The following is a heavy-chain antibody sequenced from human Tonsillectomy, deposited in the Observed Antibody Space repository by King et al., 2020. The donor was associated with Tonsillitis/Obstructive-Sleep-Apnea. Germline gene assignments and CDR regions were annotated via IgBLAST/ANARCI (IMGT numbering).Heavy chain of an antibody. J-gene: IGHJ4*02. D-gene: IGHD6-13*01. CDR1: GGSISSRTFY. V-gene: IGHV4-39*01. CDR2: IYYTGST. CDR3: TRRRYYSSVRDC. Sequence: QLQESGPGLVKPSETLSLTCTVSGGSISSRTFYWGWIRQPPGKGLEWIGNIYYTGSTYYNPSLESRVTMSVDTSKNQFSLKLSSVTAADTAVYYCTRRRYYSSVRDCWGQGTLVTVSS.